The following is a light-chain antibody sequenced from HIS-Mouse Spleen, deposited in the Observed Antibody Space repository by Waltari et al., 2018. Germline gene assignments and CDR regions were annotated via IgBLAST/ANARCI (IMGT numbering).Light chain of an antibody. Sequence: QSALTQPASVSGSPGQSLPISCTGTSSDVGGYNYVPWYQQHPGKAPKLMIYDVSNRPSGVSNRFSGSKSGNTASLTISGLQAEDEADYYCSSYTSSSTYVFGTGTKVTVL. J-gene: IGLJ1*01. V-gene: IGLV2-14*03. CDR1: SSDVGGYNY. CDR3: SSYTSSSTYV. CDR2: DVS.